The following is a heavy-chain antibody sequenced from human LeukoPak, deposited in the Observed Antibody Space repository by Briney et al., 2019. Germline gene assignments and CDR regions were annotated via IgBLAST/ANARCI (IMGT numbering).Heavy chain of an antibody. J-gene: IGHJ6*04. CDR2: ISYDGSNK. CDR1: GFTFSSYG. Sequence: PGGSLTLPCAASGFTFSSYGMHWVRQAPGKGLEWVAVISYDGSNKYYADSVKGRFTISRDNSKNTLYLQMNSLRAEDTAVYYCAKDQEYYGSGSYGMDVWGKGTTVTVSS. D-gene: IGHD3-10*01. V-gene: IGHV3-30*18. CDR3: AKDQEYYGSGSYGMDV.